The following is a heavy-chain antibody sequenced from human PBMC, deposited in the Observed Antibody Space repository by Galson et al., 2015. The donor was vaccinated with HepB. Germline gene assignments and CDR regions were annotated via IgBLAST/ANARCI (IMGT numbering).Heavy chain of an antibody. J-gene: IGHJ6*03. Sequence: SLRLSCAASGFTFGEHAMHWARQAPGKGLEWVSGITWNSGSIGYADSVKGRFTISRENSKNTLFLQMNSLRPEDTAFYYCAKVAGFGSTYSDYMDVWGKGTTVTVS. CDR3: AKVAGFGSTYSDYMDV. CDR1: GFTFGEHA. D-gene: IGHD3-10*01. CDR2: ITWNSGSI. V-gene: IGHV3-9*01.